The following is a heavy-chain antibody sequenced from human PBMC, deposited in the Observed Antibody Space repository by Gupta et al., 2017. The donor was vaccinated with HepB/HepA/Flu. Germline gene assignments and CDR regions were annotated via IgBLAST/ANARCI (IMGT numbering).Heavy chain of an antibody. CDR1: VFTFSDSA. D-gene: IGHD4/OR15-4a*01. V-gene: IGHV3-73*02. Sequence: EVQLVESGGGLVQPGGSLKLSCAASVFTFSDSAVHWVRQASGKGLEWVGRIRSKTYFDTTAYAASVKGRFTISRDDSKNTAYLQMNSLKIEDTAVYYCTRQGAGGTWDYNVFDIWGQGTMVTVSS. CDR2: IRSKTYFDTT. J-gene: IGHJ3*02. CDR3: TRQGAGGTWDYNVFDI.